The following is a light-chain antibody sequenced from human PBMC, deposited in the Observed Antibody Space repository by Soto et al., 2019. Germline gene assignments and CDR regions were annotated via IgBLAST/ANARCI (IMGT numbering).Light chain of an antibody. CDR2: GNS. V-gene: IGLV1-40*01. CDR1: NSNIGAGYD. Sequence: QSVLTQPPSVSGAPGQRVTISCTGSNSNIGAGYDVHWYQQLPGTAPKLLIYGNSNRPSGVPDRFSGSKSVTSASLAITGLQAEDEADYYCQSYDRSLSGSVFGTGTKVT. CDR3: QSYDRSLSGSV. J-gene: IGLJ1*01.